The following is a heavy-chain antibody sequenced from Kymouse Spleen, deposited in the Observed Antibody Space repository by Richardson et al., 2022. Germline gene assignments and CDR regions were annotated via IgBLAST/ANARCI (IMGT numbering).Heavy chain of an antibody. CDR1: GGSISSSNW. Sequence: QVQLQESGPGLVKPSGTLSLTCAVSGGSISSSNWWSWVRQPPGKGLEWIGEIYHSGSTNYNPSLKSRVTISVDKSKNQFSLKLSSVTAADTAVYYCAREGNWNLYYYYYGMDVWGQGTTVTVSS. CDR3: AREGNWNLYYYYYGMDV. CDR2: IYHSGST. D-gene: IGHD1-7*01. V-gene: IGHV4-4*02. J-gene: IGHJ6*02.